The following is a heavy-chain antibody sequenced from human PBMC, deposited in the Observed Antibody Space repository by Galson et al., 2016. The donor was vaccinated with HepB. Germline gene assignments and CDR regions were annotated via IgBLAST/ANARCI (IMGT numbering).Heavy chain of an antibody. D-gene: IGHD3-3*01. CDR1: GFAFNSYW. CDR3: VRGTVFGFFHA. V-gene: IGHV3-7*01. CDR2: IRQDARET. J-gene: IGHJ4*02. Sequence: SLRLSCATSGFAFNSYWMAWVRQAPGKGLQWLANIRQDARETFYVDSVRGRFTISRDNTNNSLFLQMNNVGAEDTAVYYCVRGTVFGFFHAWGRGILVTVSS.